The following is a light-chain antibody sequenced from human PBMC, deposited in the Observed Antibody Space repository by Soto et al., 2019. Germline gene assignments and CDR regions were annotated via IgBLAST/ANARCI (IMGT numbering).Light chain of an antibody. CDR3: SLYTIEKPYV. CDR2: EAS. Sequence: QSVLTQPPSVSAAPGQKVTISCSGSSSNIGGNSVSWYQQLPGTAPKLLIYEASNRPSGVPDRFSGSKSGNTASLTISGLQAADEADYYCSLYTIEKPYVLGTGTKCTV. CDR1: SSNIGGNS. J-gene: IGLJ1*01. V-gene: IGLV2-18*01.